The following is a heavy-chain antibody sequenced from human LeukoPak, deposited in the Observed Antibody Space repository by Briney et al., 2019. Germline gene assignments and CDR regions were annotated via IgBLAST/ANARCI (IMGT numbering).Heavy chain of an antibody. CDR3: ARERGGNSSGWYEVPYYYYYMDV. CDR2: IYYSGST. V-gene: IGHV4-39*07. CDR1: GGSISSSSYY. J-gene: IGHJ6*03. D-gene: IGHD6-19*01. Sequence: SETLSLTCAVSGGSISSSSYYWGWIRQPPGKGLEWIGSIYYSGSTYYNPSLKSRVTISVDTSKNQFSLKLSSVTAADTAVYYCARERGGNSSGWYEVPYYYYYMDVWGKGTTVTVSS.